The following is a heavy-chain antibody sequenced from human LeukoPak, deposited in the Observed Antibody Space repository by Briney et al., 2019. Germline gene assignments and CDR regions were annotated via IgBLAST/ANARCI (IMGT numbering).Heavy chain of an antibody. CDR2: IIPIFGTA. D-gene: IGHD5-18*01. V-gene: IGHV1-69*13. J-gene: IGHJ3*02. CDR1: GGTFSSYA. Sequence: SVKVSCKASGGTFSSYAISWVRQAPGQGLEWMGGIIPIFGTANYAQRFQGRVTITADESTSTAYMELSSLRSEDTAVYYCARDLGIQLWPDDAFDIWGQGTMVTVSS. CDR3: ARDLGIQLWPDDAFDI.